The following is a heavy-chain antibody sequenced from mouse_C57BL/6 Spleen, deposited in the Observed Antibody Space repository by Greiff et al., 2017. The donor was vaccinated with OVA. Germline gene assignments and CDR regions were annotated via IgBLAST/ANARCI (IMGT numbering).Heavy chain of an antibody. D-gene: IGHD4-1*01. CDR2: IDPSDSYT. CDR1: GYTFTSYW. CDR3: ARITGGGAMDY. Sequence: QVQLQQPGAELVKPGASVKLSCKASGYTFTSYWMQWVKQRPGQGLEWIGEIDPSDSYTNYNQKFKGKATLTVDTSSSTAYMQLSSLTSEDSAVCYCARITGGGAMDYWGQGTSVTVSS. V-gene: IGHV1-50*01. J-gene: IGHJ4*01.